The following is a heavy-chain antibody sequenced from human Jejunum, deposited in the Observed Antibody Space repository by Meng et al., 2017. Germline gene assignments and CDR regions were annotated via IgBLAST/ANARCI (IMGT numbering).Heavy chain of an antibody. V-gene: IGHV4-61*01. D-gene: IGHD2-15*01. J-gene: IGHJ6*02. CDR2: VKESGKT. CDR3: ARDEGGRGPIDIQNYHGLDV. CDR1: GGSISSSSHS. Sequence: SETLSLTCTVSGGSISSSSHSWGWIRQPPGKGLEWIGYVKESGKTDYNPSLKSRVTISVDTSKNQFSLKLNSVTAADTAVYYCARDEGGRGPIDIQNYHGLDVWGQGTTVTVSS.